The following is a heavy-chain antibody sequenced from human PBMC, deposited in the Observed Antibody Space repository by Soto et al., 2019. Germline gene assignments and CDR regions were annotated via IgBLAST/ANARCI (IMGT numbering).Heavy chain of an antibody. Sequence: SETLSLTCTVSGGSISSYYWSWIRQPPGKGLEWIGYIYYSGSTNYNPSLKSRVTISVDTSKNQFSLKLSSVTAADTAVYYCARGVGSGWYGSFDYWGQRTLVTVSS. CDR3: ARGVGSGWYGSFDY. V-gene: IGHV4-59*01. D-gene: IGHD6-19*01. CDR2: IYYSGST. J-gene: IGHJ4*02. CDR1: GGSISSYY.